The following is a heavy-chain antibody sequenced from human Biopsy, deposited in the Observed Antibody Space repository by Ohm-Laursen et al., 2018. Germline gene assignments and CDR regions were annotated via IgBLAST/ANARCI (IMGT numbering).Heavy chain of an antibody. CDR2: IYSGGNT. CDR3: ARGMRTTGWPYFDY. J-gene: IGHJ4*02. V-gene: IGHV4-61*01. CDR1: GYSIIPSGPEN. Sequence: SDTLSLTCTLSGYSIIPSGPENWSWIRQPPGQGLQYIGFIYSGGNTNYNPSLRSRVTMSVDTSKNQFSLGLNSVTAADTAVYYCARGMRTTGWPYFDYWGQGILVTVSS. D-gene: IGHD2/OR15-2a*01.